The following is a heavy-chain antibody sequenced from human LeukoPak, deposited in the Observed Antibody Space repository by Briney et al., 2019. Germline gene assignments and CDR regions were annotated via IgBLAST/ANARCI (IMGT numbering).Heavy chain of an antibody. CDR1: GGSISSYY. Sequence: SETLSLTCTVSGGSISSYYWSWIRQPPGKGLEWIGHIYYSGSTNYNPSLKSRVTISVHRSKNQFSLKLSSVTAADTAVYYCARVTTVTTFDYWGQGTLVTVSS. D-gene: IGHD4-17*01. CDR2: IYYSGST. CDR3: ARVTTVTTFDY. J-gene: IGHJ4*02. V-gene: IGHV4-59*12.